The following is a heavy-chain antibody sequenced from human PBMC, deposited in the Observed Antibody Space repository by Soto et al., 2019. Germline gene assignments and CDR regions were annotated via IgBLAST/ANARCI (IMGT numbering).Heavy chain of an antibody. V-gene: IGHV1-58*01. CDR1: GFTFTSSA. Sequence: SVKVSCKASGFTFTSSAFQWVRQARGQRLEWIGWIAVGSGYTNYAQRFQDRVTLTRDMSTATTYMELSRLTSEDTAIYYCAADATAWQQMVPSDYWGQGTQVTVSS. CDR2: IAVGSGYT. J-gene: IGHJ4*02. CDR3: AADATAWQQMVPSDY. D-gene: IGHD2-8*01.